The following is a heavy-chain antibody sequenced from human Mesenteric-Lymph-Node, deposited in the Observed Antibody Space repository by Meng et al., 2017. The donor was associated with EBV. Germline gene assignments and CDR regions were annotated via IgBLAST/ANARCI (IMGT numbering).Heavy chain of an antibody. V-gene: IGHV1-69*06. J-gene: IGHJ4*02. CDR2: IIPLFGTV. Sequence: QVQLLQSGPEMKTPGASVKVSCKASGYPFTKFGVTWVRQAPGQGLEWMGGIIPLFGTVNYAQNFQARVTLTADKSTNTAYMELVSLRSEDTAVYYCAKGEAMTSFDHWGQGTLVTVSS. CDR3: AKGEAMTSFDH. D-gene: IGHD2-2*01. CDR1: GYPFTKFG.